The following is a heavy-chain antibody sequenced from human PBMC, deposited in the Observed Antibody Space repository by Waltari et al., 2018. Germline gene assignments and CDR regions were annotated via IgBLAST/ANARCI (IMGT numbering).Heavy chain of an antibody. J-gene: IGHJ4*02. D-gene: IGHD2-8*01. CDR3: ARQGVSSRSFDY. Sequence: QLQMQESGPGLVKPSETLSLTCTVSGGSITNRGYYWGWIRQPPGKGLEWIGSTYYSGRAYYTPSLKSRVTISVNTSKNQFSLELTSLTAADTAVYYCARQGVSSRSFDYWGQGSLVTFSS. V-gene: IGHV4-39*01. CDR1: GGSITNRGYY. CDR2: TYYSGRA.